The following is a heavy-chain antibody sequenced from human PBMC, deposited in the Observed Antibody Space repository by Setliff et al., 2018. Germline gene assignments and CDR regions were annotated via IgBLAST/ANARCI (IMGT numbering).Heavy chain of an antibody. D-gene: IGHD3-22*01. J-gene: IGHJ4*02. CDR2: MHSDGAT. Sequence: SETLSLTCTVSGLSISTNRYYWGWLRQPPGRGLELIGLMHSDGATYSNPSLQSRVTLSLDASRSQFSLKMSSVTAADTAVYYCARAPRYFDSTGSYFDGWGQGTLVTVSS. V-gene: IGHV4-39*07. CDR1: GLSISTNRYY. CDR3: ARAPRYFDSTGSYFDG.